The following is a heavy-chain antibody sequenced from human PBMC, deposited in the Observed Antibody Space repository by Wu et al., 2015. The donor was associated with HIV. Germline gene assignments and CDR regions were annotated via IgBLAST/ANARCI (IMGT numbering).Heavy chain of an antibody. CDR1: GYTFTSYG. CDR3: ARELEDPAIMVRAGFDP. V-gene: IGHV1-69*01. Sequence: VQLVQSGAGVKRPGASVKVSCVTSGYTFTSYGINWVRQAPGQGLEWMGGTTPMFGTTNYAQKFQGRVRITSDVYTGTVYMELRSLRSEDTAIYYCARELEDPAIMVRAGFDPWGQGTLVTVSS. D-gene: IGHD3-10*01. J-gene: IGHJ5*02. CDR2: TTPMFGTT.